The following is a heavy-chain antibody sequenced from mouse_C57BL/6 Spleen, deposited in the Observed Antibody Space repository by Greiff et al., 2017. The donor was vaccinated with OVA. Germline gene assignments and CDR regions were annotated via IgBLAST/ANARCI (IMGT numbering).Heavy chain of an antibody. D-gene: IGHD2-4*01. CDR1: GYTFTSYW. CDR2: IHPNSGST. V-gene: IGHV1-64*01. J-gene: IGHJ3*01. CDR3: ASPIYYDYGVSFAY. Sequence: QVQLQQPGAELVKPGASVKLSCKASGYTFTSYWMHWVKQRPGQGLEWIGMIHPNSGSTNYNEKFKSKATLTVDKSSSTAYMQLSSLTSEDSAVYYCASPIYYDYGVSFAYWGQGTLVTVSA.